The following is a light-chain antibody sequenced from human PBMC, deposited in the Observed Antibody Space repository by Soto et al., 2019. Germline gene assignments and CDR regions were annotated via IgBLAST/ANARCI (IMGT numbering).Light chain of an antibody. V-gene: IGKV1-39*01. CDR2: AAS. CDR3: QQSYSNPRT. Sequence: DIHMTQSPSSLSASVGYIFTITCRASQSISSYLNWYQKKPGKAPKLLIYAASSLQSGVPSRLSGSGYGTDFTLTISSMQTEDFATYYCQQSYSNPRTFGGGTKVDIK. CDR1: QSISSY. J-gene: IGKJ4*01.